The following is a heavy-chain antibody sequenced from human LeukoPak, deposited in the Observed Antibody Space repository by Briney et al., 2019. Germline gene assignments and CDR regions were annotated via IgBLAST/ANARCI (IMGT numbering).Heavy chain of an antibody. V-gene: IGHV5-51*01. CDR2: IYPGDSDT. J-gene: IGHJ1*01. CDR3: ARATSGTSTFQH. D-gene: IGHD6-13*01. CDR1: GYSFTSNW. Sequence: GESLKISCKGSGYSFTSNWIGWVRQMAGKGLEWMGTIYPGDSDTRYSPSFQGQVTISVDKSISTAYLQWSSLKDSDTAIYYCARATSGTSTFQHWGQGTLVTVSS.